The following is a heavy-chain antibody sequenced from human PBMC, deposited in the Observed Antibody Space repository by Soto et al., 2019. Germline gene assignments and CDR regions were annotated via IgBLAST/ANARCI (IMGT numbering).Heavy chain of an antibody. D-gene: IGHD2-2*01. CDR1: GGTFSSHT. CDR3: AREEHCSSTSCYLGWFDP. J-gene: IGHJ5*02. V-gene: IGHV1-69*04. Sequence: GASVKVSCKASGGTFSSHTISWVRQAPGQGLEWMGRIIPILGIANYAQKFQGRVTITADKSTSTAYMELSSLRSEDTAVYYCAREEHCSSTSCYLGWFDPWGQGTLVTVSS. CDR2: IIPILGIA.